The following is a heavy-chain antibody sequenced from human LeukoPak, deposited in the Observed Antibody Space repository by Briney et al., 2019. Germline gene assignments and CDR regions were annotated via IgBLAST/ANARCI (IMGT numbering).Heavy chain of an antibody. V-gene: IGHV3-21*01. CDR2: ISSSSSYI. CDR1: GFTFSTYS. D-gene: IGHD1-26*01. CDR3: ARGGRVGAIDYYYYYMDV. J-gene: IGHJ6*03. Sequence: GGSLRLSCAASGFTFSTYSMNWVRQAPGKGLEWVSSISSSSSYIYYADSVKGRFTISRDNAKNSLYLQMNSLRAEDTAVYYCARGGRVGAIDYYYYYMDVWGKGTTVTISS.